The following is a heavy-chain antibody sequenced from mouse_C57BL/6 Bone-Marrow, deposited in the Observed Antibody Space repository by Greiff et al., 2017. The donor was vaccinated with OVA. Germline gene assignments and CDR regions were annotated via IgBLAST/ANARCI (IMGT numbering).Heavy chain of an antibody. J-gene: IGHJ3*01. CDR1: GYAFTNYL. D-gene: IGHD1-1*01. V-gene: IGHV1-54*01. CDR3: ARGTVSSFAY. CDR2: INPGSGGT. Sequence: VKVVESGAELVRPGTSVKVSCKASGYAFTNYLIEWVKQRPGQGLEWIGVINPGSGGTNYNEKFKGKATLTADKSSSTAYMQLSSLTSEDSAVYFCARGTVSSFAYWGQGTLVTVSA.